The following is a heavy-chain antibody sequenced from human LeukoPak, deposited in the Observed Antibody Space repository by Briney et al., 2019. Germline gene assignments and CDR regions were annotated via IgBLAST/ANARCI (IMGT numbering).Heavy chain of an antibody. V-gene: IGHV4-59*01. J-gene: IGHJ4*02. CDR2: IYYSGST. CDR1: GGSISSYY. CDR3: ARVRGYRDGYNHPFDY. Sequence: PSETLSLTCTVPGGSISSYYWSWIRQPPGKGLEWIGYIYYSGSTNYNPSLKSRVTISVDTSKNQFSLKLSSVTAADTAVYYCARVRGYRDGYNHPFDYWGQGTLVTVSS. D-gene: IGHD5-24*01.